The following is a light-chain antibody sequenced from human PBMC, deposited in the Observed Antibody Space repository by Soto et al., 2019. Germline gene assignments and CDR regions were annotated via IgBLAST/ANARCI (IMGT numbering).Light chain of an antibody. CDR1: QSVLYSSKNKNY. Sequence: DIVMTQSPDSLAVSLGERATINCKSSQSVLYSSKNKNYLAWYQQKPGQPPKLLAYWASTRESDVPDRWSGGGSGGDFTLTISSLPAGDVAVYYCEEYYSSAQTFGQGTKVEIK. J-gene: IGKJ1*01. CDR2: WAS. V-gene: IGKV4-1*01. CDR3: EEYYSSAQT.